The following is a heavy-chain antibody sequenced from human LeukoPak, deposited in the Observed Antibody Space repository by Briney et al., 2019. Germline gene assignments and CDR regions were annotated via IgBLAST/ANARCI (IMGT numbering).Heavy chain of an antibody. D-gene: IGHD6-13*01. CDR1: GYTFTGYY. CDR2: INPNSGGT. Sequence: ASVKVSCKASGYTFTGYYMHWVRQAPGQGLEWMGRINPNSGGTNYAQKFQGRVTMTRDTSISTAYMELSRLRSGDTAVYYCAKGGRYSSSWYVDYWGQGTLVTVSS. J-gene: IGHJ4*02. CDR3: AKGGRYSSSWYVDY. V-gene: IGHV1-2*06.